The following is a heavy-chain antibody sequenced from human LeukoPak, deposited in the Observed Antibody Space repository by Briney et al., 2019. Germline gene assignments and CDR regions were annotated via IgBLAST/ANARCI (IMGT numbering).Heavy chain of an antibody. CDR3: ARSLPHWYFDL. Sequence: PSETLSLTCTVSGGSISSGSYYWSWIRQPAGKGLEWIGRIYTSGSTNYNPSLKSRVTISVDTSKNQFSLKLSSVPAADTAVYYCARSLPHWYFDLWGRGTLVTVSS. J-gene: IGHJ2*01. CDR1: GGSISSGSYY. CDR2: IYTSGST. V-gene: IGHV4-61*02.